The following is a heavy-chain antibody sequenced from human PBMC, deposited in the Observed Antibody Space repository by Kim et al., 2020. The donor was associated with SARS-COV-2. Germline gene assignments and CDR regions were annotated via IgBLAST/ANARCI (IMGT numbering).Heavy chain of an antibody. Sequence: SETLSLTCAVSGGSISSGGYSWSWIRQPPGKGLEWIGYIYHSGSTYYNPSIKSRVPISVDRSKNQFSLKLSSVTAADTAXXYXARARRRIAAAGYXYYGMDVXXXGTXXXVSS. CDR1: GGSISSGGYS. V-gene: IGHV4-30-2*01. CDR2: IYHSGST. CDR3: ARARRRIAAAGYXYYGMDV. J-gene: IGHJ6*01. D-gene: IGHD6-13*01.